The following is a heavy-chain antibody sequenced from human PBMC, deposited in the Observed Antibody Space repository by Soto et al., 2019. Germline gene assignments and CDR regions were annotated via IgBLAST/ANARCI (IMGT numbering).Heavy chain of an antibody. CDR3: ARVGDSYGDYEENWFDP. J-gene: IGHJ5*02. D-gene: IGHD4-17*01. CDR1: GGSISSYY. CDR2: IYYSGST. V-gene: IGHV4-59*01. Sequence: QVQLQESGPGLVKPSETLSLTCTVSGGSISSYYWSWIRQPPGKGLEWIGYIYYSGSTNYNPSLKSRVTISVDTCKNQFSLKLSSVTAADTAVYYCARVGDSYGDYEENWFDPWGQGTLVTVSS.